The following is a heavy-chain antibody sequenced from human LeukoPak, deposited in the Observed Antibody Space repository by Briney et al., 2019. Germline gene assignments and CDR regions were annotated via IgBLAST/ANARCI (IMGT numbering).Heavy chain of an antibody. CDR2: INTNTGNP. J-gene: IGHJ4*02. V-gene: IGHV7-4-1*02. CDR1: GYTFTSYV. CDR3: ARAPYCSSTSCYWLGGDY. Sequence: EASVTVFCKASGYTFTSYVMNWVRQAPGQGLEWMGWINTNTGNPTYAQGFTGRFVFSLDTSVSTAYLQISSLKAEDTAVYYCARAPYCSSTSCYWLGGDYWGQGTLVTVSS. D-gene: IGHD2-2*01.